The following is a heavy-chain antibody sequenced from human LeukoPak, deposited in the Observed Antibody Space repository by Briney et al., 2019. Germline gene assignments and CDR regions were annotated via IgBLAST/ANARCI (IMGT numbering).Heavy chain of an antibody. CDR1: GFTFSDYY. V-gene: IGHV3-11*06. Sequence: GGSLRLSCAASGFTFSDYYMSWIRQAPGKGLEWVSYISSSSSYTNYADSVKGRFSISRDNAKKSLYLLMNSLRAEDTAVYYCARGGGSYLLDYWGQGTLVTVSS. J-gene: IGHJ4*02. D-gene: IGHD3-16*02. CDR2: ISSSSSYT. CDR3: ARGGGSYLLDY.